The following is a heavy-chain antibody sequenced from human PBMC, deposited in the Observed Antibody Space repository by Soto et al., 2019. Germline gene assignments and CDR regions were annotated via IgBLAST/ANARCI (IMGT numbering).Heavy chain of an antibody. D-gene: IGHD1-1*01. CDR3: AREEYNSEYFDY. V-gene: IGHV3-30-3*01. CDR1: GFTFSHFA. Sequence: PGGSLRLSCAASGFTFSHFAMHWVRQAPGKGLEWVAVIAYDGTNIYYADSVKGRFTISRDNYKNTLFLQMISLRAEDTAVYYCAREEYNSEYFDYWGQGNLVTVSS. J-gene: IGHJ4*02. CDR2: IAYDGTNI.